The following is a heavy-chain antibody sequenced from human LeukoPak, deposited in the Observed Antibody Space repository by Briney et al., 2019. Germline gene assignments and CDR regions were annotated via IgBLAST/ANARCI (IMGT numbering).Heavy chain of an antibody. J-gene: IGHJ5*02. CDR3: ARRVSEVEPTLRSGENWFDP. CDR2: IYISGST. D-gene: IGHD1-26*01. V-gene: IGHV4-4*07. Sequence: SETLSLTCTVSGDSISSYYWNWIRQPAGKGLEWIGRIYISGSTIYNPSLKSRVTMSVDTFKKQFSLKLSSVPAADTAVYYCARRVSEVEPTLRSGENWFDPWGQRNLFSVSS. CDR1: GDSISSYY.